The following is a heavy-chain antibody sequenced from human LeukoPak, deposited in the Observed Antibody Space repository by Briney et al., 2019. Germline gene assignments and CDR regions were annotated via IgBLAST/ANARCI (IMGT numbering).Heavy chain of an antibody. CDR2: IRYDGSNK. Sequence: GGSLRLSCAASGFTFSSYGMHWVRQAPGKGLEWVAFIRYDGSNKYYADSVKGRFTISRDNSKNTLYLQMNSLRAEDTAVYHCAKAGAAAGTYYFDYWGQGTLVTVSS. CDR3: AKAGAAAGTYYFDY. J-gene: IGHJ4*02. D-gene: IGHD6-13*01. V-gene: IGHV3-30*02. CDR1: GFTFSSYG.